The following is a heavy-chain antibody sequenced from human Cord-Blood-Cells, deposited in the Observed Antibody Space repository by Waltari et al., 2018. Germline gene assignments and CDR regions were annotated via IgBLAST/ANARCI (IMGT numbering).Heavy chain of an antibody. CDR1: GGSFSGYY. CDR2: INHSGST. D-gene: IGHD4-17*01. CDR3: ARGYGGNSRPDGWTYDWFDP. V-gene: IGHV4-34*01. J-gene: IGHJ5*02. Sequence: QVQLQQWGAGLLKPSGTLSLTCAVYGGSFSGYYWSWIRQPPGKGLEWIGEINHSGSTNYNPSLKSRVTISVDTSKNQFSLKLSSVTAADTAVYYCARGYGGNSRPDGWTYDWFDPWGQGTLVTVSS.